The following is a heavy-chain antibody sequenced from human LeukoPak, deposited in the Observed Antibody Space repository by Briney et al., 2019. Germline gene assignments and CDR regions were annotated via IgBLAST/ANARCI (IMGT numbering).Heavy chain of an antibody. CDR2: IIPIFGTA. V-gene: IGHV1-69*13. CDR3: ARGTYSSGWYLDWFDP. J-gene: IGHJ5*02. CDR1: GGTFSSYA. D-gene: IGHD6-19*01. Sequence: SVTVSCKAYGGTFSSYAISWVRQAPGQGLEWMGGIIPIFGTANYAQKFQGRVTITADESTSTAYMELSSLRSEDTAVYYCARGTYSSGWYLDWFDPWGQGTLVTVSS.